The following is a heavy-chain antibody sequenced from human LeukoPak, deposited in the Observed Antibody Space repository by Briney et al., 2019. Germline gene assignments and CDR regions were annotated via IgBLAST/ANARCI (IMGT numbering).Heavy chain of an antibody. V-gene: IGHV3-66*01. CDR3: ASYCISRRCDSVFDY. CDR2: IYGGGST. Sequence: GGSLRLSCVASGLTVSSNYMSWVRQSPRKGLEWVALIYGGGSTYYADSVKGRFTISRDDSKNTLYLQMNSLRAEDTAVYYCASYCISRRCDSVFDYWGQGTLVTVSS. CDR1: GLTVSSNY. J-gene: IGHJ4*02. D-gene: IGHD2-15*01.